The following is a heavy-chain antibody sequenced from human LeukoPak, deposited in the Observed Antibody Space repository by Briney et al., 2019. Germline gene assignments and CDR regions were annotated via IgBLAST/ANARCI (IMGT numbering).Heavy chain of an antibody. CDR1: GGSISSYY. J-gene: IGHJ4*02. V-gene: IGHV4-59*01. Sequence: KASETLSLTCTVSGGSISSYYWSWIRQPPGKGLEWIGYIYYSGSTNYNPSLKGRVTISVDTSKNQFSLKLSSVTAADTAVYYCARDSGVFDYWGQGTLVTVSS. D-gene: IGHD7-27*01. CDR3: ARDSGVFDY. CDR2: IYYSGST.